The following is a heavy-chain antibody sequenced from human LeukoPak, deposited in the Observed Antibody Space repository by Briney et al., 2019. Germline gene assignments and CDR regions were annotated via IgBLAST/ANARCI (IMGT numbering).Heavy chain of an antibody. CDR1: GGTFSSYA. D-gene: IGHD3-22*01. J-gene: IGHJ3*02. CDR3: ARDCGEDSSGCPDAFDI. Sequence: SVKVSCKASGGTFSSYAISWVRQAPGQGLEWTGGIIPIFGTANYAQKFQGRVTITADESTSTAYMELSSLRSEDTAVYYCARDCGEDSSGCPDAFDIWGQGTMVTVSS. CDR2: IIPIFGTA. V-gene: IGHV1-69*01.